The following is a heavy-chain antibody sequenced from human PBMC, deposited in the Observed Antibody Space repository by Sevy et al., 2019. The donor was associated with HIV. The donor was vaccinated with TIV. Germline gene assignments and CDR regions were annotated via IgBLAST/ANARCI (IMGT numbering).Heavy chain of an antibody. D-gene: IGHD3-22*01. CDR2: ISAYNGNT. CDR1: GYTFTSYG. CDR3: ARDRSYYDSSGYYRGYYFDY. V-gene: IGHV1-18*04. Sequence: ASVKVSCKASGYTFTSYGISWVRQAPGQGLEWMGWISAYNGNTNYAQKLQGRVTMTTDTSTSTAYMELRGLRSDDTAVYYCARDRSYYDSSGYYRGYYFDYWGQGTLVTVSS. J-gene: IGHJ4*02.